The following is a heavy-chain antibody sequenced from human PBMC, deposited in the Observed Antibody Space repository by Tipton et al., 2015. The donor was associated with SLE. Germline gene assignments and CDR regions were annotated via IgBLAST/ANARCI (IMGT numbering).Heavy chain of an antibody. V-gene: IGHV4-39*01. CDR1: GDSISYDYYY. D-gene: IGHD6-19*01. J-gene: IGHJ4*02. Sequence: TLSLTCTVSGDSISYDYYYWGWIRQPPGKGLEWIGTVYYSGTTHYNPSLRSRVTISVDTSKNQFSLNLSFLSAADTAVYFCARHLREGSGWYRPGTGFDYWGQGTLVTVSS. CDR3: ARHLREGSGWYRPGTGFDY. CDR2: VYYSGTT.